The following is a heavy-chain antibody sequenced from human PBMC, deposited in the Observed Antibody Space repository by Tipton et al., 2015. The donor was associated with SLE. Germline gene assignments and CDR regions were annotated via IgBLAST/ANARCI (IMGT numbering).Heavy chain of an antibody. CDR3: ANEIRPNDY. CDR1: GLTFSSRA. V-gene: IGHV3-23*01. CDR2: ISIVSTKT. J-gene: IGHJ4*02. Sequence: SLRLSCSVSGLTFSSRAMTWVRQAPGKGLEWVSAISIVSTKTYYADSVKGRFTISRDDSKNTLYLQMRSLRVDDTAVYYCANEIRPNDYWGQGTLVTVFS.